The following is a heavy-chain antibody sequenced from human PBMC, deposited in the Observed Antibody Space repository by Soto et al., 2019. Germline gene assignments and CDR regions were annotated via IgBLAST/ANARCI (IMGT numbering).Heavy chain of an antibody. Sequence: SETLSLTCAVSGGSISGSYYYWAWLRQSPGKGPEWIGSVFYTGFTSYNPSLESRVSVSVDTSKSQLSLKLSAVTAADTAVYYCATSQKGYNWNYFDHWGQGALVTVSS. CDR2: VFYTGFT. CDR3: ATSQKGYNWNYFDH. J-gene: IGHJ4*02. CDR1: GGSISGSYYY. D-gene: IGHD1-20*01. V-gene: IGHV4-39*01.